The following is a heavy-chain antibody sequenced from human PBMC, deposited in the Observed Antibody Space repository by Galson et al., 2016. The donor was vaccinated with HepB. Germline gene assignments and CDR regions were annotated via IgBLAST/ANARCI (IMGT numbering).Heavy chain of an antibody. CDR1: GFSFSNSG. Sequence: SLRLSCAASGFSFSNSGMSWVRQAPGRGLEWVSGITRRGDATHYADFVKGRFTISRENSKNTLYLYMNNLTAGDTAIYYCSKHGGFDYWCQGALVTVSS. V-gene: IGHV3-23*01. J-gene: IGHJ4*02. CDR3: SKHGGFDY. CDR2: ITRRGDAT. D-gene: IGHD3-16*01.